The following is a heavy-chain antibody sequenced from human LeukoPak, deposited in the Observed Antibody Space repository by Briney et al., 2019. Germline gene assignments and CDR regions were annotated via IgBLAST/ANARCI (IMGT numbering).Heavy chain of an antibody. V-gene: IGHV3-30*04. CDR2: ISYDGSNK. J-gene: IGHJ6*02. Sequence: PGRSLRLSCAASGFTFSSYAMHWVRQAPGKGLEWVAVISYDGSNKYYADSVKGRFTISRDNSKNTLYLQMNSLRAEDTAVYYCAKNLRPKLITMVRGNPYYYYGMDVWGQGTTVTVSS. CDR1: GFTFSSYA. D-gene: IGHD3-10*01. CDR3: AKNLRPKLITMVRGNPYYYYGMDV.